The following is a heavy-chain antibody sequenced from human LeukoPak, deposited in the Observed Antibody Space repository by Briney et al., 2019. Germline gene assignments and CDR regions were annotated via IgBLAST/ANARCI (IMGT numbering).Heavy chain of an antibody. D-gene: IGHD5-18*01. Sequence: GGSLRLSCAASGFTFSSYGMHWVRQAPGKGLEWVAVIWYDGSNKYYADSVKGRFTISRDNSKNTLYLQMNSLRAEDTAVYYCARDRGTAMPPDAFDIWGQGTMVTVSS. CDR3: ARDRGTAMPPDAFDI. CDR2: IWYDGSNK. V-gene: IGHV3-33*01. CDR1: GFTFSSYG. J-gene: IGHJ3*02.